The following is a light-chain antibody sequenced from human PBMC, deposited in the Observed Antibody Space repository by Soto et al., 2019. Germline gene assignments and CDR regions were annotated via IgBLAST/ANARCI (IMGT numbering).Light chain of an antibody. CDR1: SSDVGGYNY. CDR2: DVS. J-gene: IGLJ2*01. CDR3: SSYTSSSVRV. V-gene: IGLV2-14*01. Sequence: QSVLTQPASVSGSPGQSITISCTGTSSDVGGYNYVSWYQQHPGKAPKLMIYDVSNRPSGVSNRFSGSKSGNTASLTISGLQAEDEADYYCSSYTSSSVRVFGGGTKLPVL.